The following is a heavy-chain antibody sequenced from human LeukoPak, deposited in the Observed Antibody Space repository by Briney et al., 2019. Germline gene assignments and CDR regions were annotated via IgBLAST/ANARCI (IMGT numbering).Heavy chain of an antibody. J-gene: IGHJ4*02. V-gene: IGHV3-23*01. D-gene: IGHD3-22*01. CDR3: AKGVTYYYDSSGYYVDY. CDR2: ISGSGGST. Sequence: GGSLRLSCAASGFTFSTSTMSWFRQAPGKGLEWVSAISGSGGSTYYADSVKGRFTISRDNSKNTLYLQMNSLRAEDTAAYYCAKGVTYYYDSSGYYVDYWGQGTLVTVSS. CDR1: GFTFSTST.